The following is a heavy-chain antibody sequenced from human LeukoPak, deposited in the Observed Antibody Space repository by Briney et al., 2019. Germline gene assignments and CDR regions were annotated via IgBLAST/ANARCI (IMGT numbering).Heavy chain of an antibody. J-gene: IGHJ4*02. V-gene: IGHV1-46*01. Sequence: ASVKVSCKASGYTFTSYYMHWVRQAPGQGLEWMGIINPSGGSTSYAQKFQGRVTMTRDMSTSTVYMELSSLRSEDTAVYYCARAHFYCSSTSCLLFDYWGQGTLVTVSS. CDR3: ARAHFYCSSTSCLLFDY. D-gene: IGHD2-2*01. CDR1: GYTFTSYY. CDR2: INPSGGST.